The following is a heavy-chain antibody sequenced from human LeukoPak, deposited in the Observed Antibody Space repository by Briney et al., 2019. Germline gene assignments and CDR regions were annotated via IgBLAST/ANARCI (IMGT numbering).Heavy chain of an antibody. CDR1: GFSFGSYY. D-gene: IGHD3-3*02. J-gene: IGHJ4*02. CDR2: VNPDGITT. CDR3: ARDGAFRIYDY. V-gene: IGHV3-74*01. Sequence: GGSLRLSCAVSGFSFGSYYMHWVRQAPGKGLMWVARVNPDGITTDYADSVKGRFTISRDNARNSLYLQMSSLRADDTAVYYCARDGAFRIYDYWGQGTLVTVSS.